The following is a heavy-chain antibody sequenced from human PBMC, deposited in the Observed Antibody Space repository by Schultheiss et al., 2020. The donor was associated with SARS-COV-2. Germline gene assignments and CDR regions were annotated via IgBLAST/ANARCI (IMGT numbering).Heavy chain of an antibody. CDR2: ISSSSSYI. J-gene: IGHJ5*02. V-gene: IGHV3-11*06. CDR1: GFTFSDYY. CDR3: ARVRTGWFDP. Sequence: GESLKISCAASGFTFSDYYMSWIRQAPGKGLEWVSYISSSSSYIYYADSVKGRFTISRDNAKNTLYLQMNSLRAEDTAVYYCARVRTGWFDPWGQGTLVTVSS.